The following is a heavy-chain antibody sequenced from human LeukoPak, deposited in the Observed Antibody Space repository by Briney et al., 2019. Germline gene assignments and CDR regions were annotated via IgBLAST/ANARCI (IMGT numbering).Heavy chain of an antibody. V-gene: IGHV1-2*02. J-gene: IGHJ4*02. D-gene: IGHD6-13*01. CDR2: VNPNSGGT. CDR3: ARSRGRAAAGNFDY. CDR1: GYTFTGYY. Sequence: ASVKVSCKASGYTFTGYYMHWVRQAPGHGLDWMGWVNPNSGGTNYAQKFQGRVTMTRDTSISTAYMELSRLRSDDTAVYYCARSRGRAAAGNFDYWGQGTLVTVSS.